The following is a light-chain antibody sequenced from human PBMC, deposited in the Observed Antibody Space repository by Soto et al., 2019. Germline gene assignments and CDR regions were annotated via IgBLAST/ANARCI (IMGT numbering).Light chain of an antibody. CDR3: QQYGSSST. CDR1: QTVRSDY. CDR2: EAS. J-gene: IGKJ1*01. Sequence: EIVLMQSPATLSVSPGESATLSCRASQTVRSDYLAWYRQSPGQPPRLLIFEASSRAPGIPDRFSGSGSGTDFTLTIRRLEPEDFAVYYCQQYGSSSTFGQGTKVDIK. V-gene: IGKV3-20*01.